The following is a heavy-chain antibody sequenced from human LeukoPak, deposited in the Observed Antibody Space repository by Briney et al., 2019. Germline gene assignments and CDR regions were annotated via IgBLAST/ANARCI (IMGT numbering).Heavy chain of an antibody. CDR3: ARGASRSFDI. V-gene: IGHV3-48*02. Sequence: SWGSLRLSCTDSGFITFSSYSMNWVRQAPGKGLEWASYFSSTSNTIYYADSVKGRFTISRDNAKNSLYLQMNSLRDEDTAVYYCARGASRSFDIWGPGTMVTVAS. J-gene: IGHJ3*02. CDR2: FSSTSNTI. CDR1: GFITFSSYS.